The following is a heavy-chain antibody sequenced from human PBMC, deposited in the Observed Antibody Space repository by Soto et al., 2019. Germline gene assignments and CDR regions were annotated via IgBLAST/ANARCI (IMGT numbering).Heavy chain of an antibody. V-gene: IGHV4-59*08. CDR3: ARRDYFYAVDV. CDR2: IYYSGST. CDR1: GDSFTSYY. J-gene: IGHJ6*02. Sequence: QVQLQESGPGLVKPSETVSLTCTVSGDSFTSYYWSWIRQPPGKGLEWIGCIYYSGSTNYNPSLKSRVTLSVDTSKNQFSLRLSSVTAADTAIYYCARRDYFYAVDVWGQGTTVTVSS.